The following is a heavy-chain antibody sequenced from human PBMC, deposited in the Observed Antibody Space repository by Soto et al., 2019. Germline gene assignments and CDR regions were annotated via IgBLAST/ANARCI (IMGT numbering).Heavy chain of an antibody. CDR3: ARGDYYGSGSYYRGPFDY. D-gene: IGHD3-10*01. Sequence: SETLSLTCAVYGGSFSGYYWSWIRQPPGKGLEWIGEINHSGSTNYNPSLKSRVTISVDTSKNQFSLKLSSVTAADTAVYYCARGDYYGSGSYYRGPFDYWGQGTLVTVSS. V-gene: IGHV4-34*01. CDR1: GGSFSGYY. J-gene: IGHJ4*02. CDR2: INHSGST.